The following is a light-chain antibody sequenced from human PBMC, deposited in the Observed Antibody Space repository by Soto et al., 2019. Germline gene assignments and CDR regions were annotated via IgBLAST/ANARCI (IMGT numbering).Light chain of an antibody. CDR1: NIGSKS. V-gene: IGLV3-21*04. CDR3: QVWDSSGDHPVV. CDR2: YDS. J-gene: IGLJ2*01. Sequence: SYVLTQPPSVSVAPGKTARITCGGNNIGSKSVHWYQQKPGQAPVLVIYYDSDRPSGIPERFSGSNSGNTATLTISRVEAGDEADYYCQVWDSSGDHPVVFGGGTKLTVL.